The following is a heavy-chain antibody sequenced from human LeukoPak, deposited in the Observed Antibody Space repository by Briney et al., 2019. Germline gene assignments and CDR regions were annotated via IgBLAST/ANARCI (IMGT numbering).Heavy chain of an antibody. V-gene: IGHV4-59*01. CDR1: GGSISSYY. Sequence: SETLCLTCTVSGGSISSYYWSWIRQPPGKGLEWIGYIYYSGSTNYNPSLKSRVTISVDTSKNQFSLKLSSVTAADTAVYYCARDLVVVGAFDIWGQGTMVTVSS. J-gene: IGHJ3*02. CDR3: ARDLVVVGAFDI. CDR2: IYYSGST. D-gene: IGHD2-15*01.